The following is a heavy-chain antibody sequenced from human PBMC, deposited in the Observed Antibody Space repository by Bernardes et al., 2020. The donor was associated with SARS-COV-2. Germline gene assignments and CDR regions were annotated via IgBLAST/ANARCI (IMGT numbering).Heavy chain of an antibody. CDR2: INHSGST. V-gene: IGHV4-34*01. J-gene: IGHJ6*02. CDR3: ASLSAYGMDV. CDR1: GGSFSGYY. Sequence: SETLSLTCAVYGGSFSGYYWSWIRQPPGKGLEWIGEINHSGSTNYNPSLKSRVTISVDTSKNQFSLKLSSVTAADTAVYYCASLSAYGMDVWGQGTTVTVSS.